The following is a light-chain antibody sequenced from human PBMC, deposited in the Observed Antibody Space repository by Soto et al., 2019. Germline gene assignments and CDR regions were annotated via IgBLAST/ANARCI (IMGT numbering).Light chain of an antibody. CDR1: QSVRTY. Sequence: EVVLTQSPATLSLSPGERATLSCRASQSVRTYLAWYQQKPGQAPRLLIHDVSDRATGIPARFSGSGSGTDFTLTISSLETEDFAVYYCQQRSSWPLTVGGGTKVDIK. J-gene: IGKJ4*01. V-gene: IGKV3-11*01. CDR3: QQRSSWPLT. CDR2: DVS.